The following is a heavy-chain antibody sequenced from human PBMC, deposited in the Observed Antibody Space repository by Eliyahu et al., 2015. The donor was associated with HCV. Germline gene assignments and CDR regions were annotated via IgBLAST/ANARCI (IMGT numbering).Heavy chain of an antibody. V-gene: IGHV4-4*02. D-gene: IGHD3-10*01. CDR1: GGSISSTFW. Sequence: QVQLQEPGPGPVKPSGTLSLTCAVPGGSISSTFWWDWIRQSPEKGLEWIGEIYYDGRTNYNPSLKSRVTMSLDKSKNWVSLKLTSVTAADTAVYFCARERHGGGYFDYWRLGTRVTVSS. CDR2: IYYDGRT. CDR3: ARERHGGGYFDY. J-gene: IGHJ4*02.